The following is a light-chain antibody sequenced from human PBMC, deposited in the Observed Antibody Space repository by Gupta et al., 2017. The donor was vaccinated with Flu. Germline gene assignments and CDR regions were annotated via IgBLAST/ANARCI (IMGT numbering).Light chain of an antibody. Sequence: QSVLTQPPSASAAPGQKVTISFSGSSSNVGGNSVNWYQQFPGTAPKLLIFSDNQRPSGIPERISGSKSDTSASLTISGLQAEDEADYYCAAAEDSSNGLVLGGGNKLTVL. CDR3: AAAEDSSNGLV. J-gene: IGLJ3*02. V-gene: IGLV1-44*01. CDR1: SSNVGGNS. CDR2: SDN.